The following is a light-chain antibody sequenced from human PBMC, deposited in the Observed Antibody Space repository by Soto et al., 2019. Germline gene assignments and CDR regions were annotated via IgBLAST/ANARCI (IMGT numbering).Light chain of an antibody. CDR2: DAS. V-gene: IGKV3-11*01. CDR3: QQRSNWPLT. J-gene: IGKJ4*01. Sequence: EIVLTQSPATLSLSPGERATLSCRASQSVSSYLAWYQQKPGQVPRLLIYDASNRATGIPARFSGSGSGTDFTLANSSLEPEDFAVYYCQQRSNWPLTFGGGTKVEIK. CDR1: QSVSSY.